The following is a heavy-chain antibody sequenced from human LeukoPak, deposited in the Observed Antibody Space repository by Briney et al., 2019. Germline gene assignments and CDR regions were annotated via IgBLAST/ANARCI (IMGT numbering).Heavy chain of an antibody. CDR1: GFTFSTYA. D-gene: IGHD3-16*01. CDR2: ISGSGGST. J-gene: IGHJ5*02. Sequence: PGGSLRLSCAASGFTFSTYAMSWVRQAPGKGLEWVSAISGSGGSTYYADSVKGRFTISRDNSKNTLYLQMNSLRAEDTAVYYCAKDRFGDGDHGAWGQGTLVTVSS. V-gene: IGHV3-23*01. CDR3: AKDRFGDGDHGA.